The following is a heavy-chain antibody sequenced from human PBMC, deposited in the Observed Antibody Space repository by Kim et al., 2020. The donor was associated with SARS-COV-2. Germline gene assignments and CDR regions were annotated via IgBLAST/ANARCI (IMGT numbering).Heavy chain of an antibody. Sequence: GGSLRLSCAASGFTFSSYAMSWVRQAPGKGLEWVSAISGSGGSTYYADSVKGRFTISRDNSKNTLYLQMNSLRAEDTAVYYCAKGGGGRQWLPLGYYYYGMDVWGQGTTVTVSS. CDR2: ISGSGGST. V-gene: IGHV3-23*01. CDR1: GFTFSSYA. CDR3: AKGGGGRQWLPLGYYYYGMDV. J-gene: IGHJ6*02. D-gene: IGHD6-19*01.